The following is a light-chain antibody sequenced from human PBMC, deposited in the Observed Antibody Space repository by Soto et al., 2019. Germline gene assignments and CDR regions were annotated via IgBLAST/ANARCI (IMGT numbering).Light chain of an antibody. V-gene: IGKV3-20*01. Sequence: EIVLTQSPGTLSLSPGERATLSCRASQRVSSIYLAWYQQKPGQAPRLLIYGASSRATGSPDRFSGSGSGTDFTLTISRLEPEDIAVYYCQPYGAHLYTFGQGTKLEIK. CDR2: GAS. CDR1: QRVSSIY. J-gene: IGKJ2*01. CDR3: QPYGAHLYT.